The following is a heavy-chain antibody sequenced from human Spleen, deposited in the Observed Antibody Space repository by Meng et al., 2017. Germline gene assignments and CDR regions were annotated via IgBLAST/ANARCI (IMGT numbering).Heavy chain of an antibody. CDR1: GGSFSDYY. CDR2: INHSGST. Sequence: QVQPRQWGAGLLKPSETLSLTCVVSGGSFSDYYWSWIRQPPGKGLEWIGEINHSGSTNYNPSLESRATISVDTSQNNLSLKLSSVTAADSAVYYCARGPTTMAHDFDYWGQGTLVTASS. V-gene: IGHV4-34*01. J-gene: IGHJ4*02. CDR3: ARGPTTMAHDFDY. D-gene: IGHD4-11*01.